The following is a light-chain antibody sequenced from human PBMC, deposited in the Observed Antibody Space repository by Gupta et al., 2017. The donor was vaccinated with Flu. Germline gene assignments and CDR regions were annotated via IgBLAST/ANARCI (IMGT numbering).Light chain of an antibody. CDR1: QSVSSN. J-gene: IGKJ1*01. V-gene: IGKV3-15*01. CDR2: GAS. Sequence: EIVMTQSPATLSVSPGERATLSCRASQSVSSNLAWYQQKPGQAPRLLIYGASTRATGIPARFSGSGAGTEFTLTISSLQSEDFALYYCQQYNNWPPTWTFGQGTKLEIK. CDR3: QQYNNWPPTWT.